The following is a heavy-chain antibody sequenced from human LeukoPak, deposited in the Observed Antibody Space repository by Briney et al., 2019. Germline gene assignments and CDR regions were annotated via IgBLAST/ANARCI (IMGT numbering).Heavy chain of an antibody. Sequence: PSETLSLTCTVPGGSISSYYWSWIRQPPGKGLEWIGYIYYSGSTNYNPSLKSRVTISVDTSKNQFSLKLSSMTAADTAVYYCASCERGYSYGYDYYYYMDVWGKGTTVTVSS. J-gene: IGHJ6*03. CDR2: IYYSGST. V-gene: IGHV4-59*01. CDR1: GGSISSYY. CDR3: ASCERGYSYGYDYYYYMDV. D-gene: IGHD5-18*01.